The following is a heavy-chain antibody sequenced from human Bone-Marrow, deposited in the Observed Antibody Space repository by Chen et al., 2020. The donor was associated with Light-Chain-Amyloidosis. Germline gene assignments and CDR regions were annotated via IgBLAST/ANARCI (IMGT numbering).Heavy chain of an antibody. D-gene: IGHD6-19*01. CDR1: GFAFRGHA. CDR3: AKDSRVAGPRDFYYYGLDV. CDR2: ISRVGSTT. V-gene: IGHV3-43D*04. J-gene: IGHJ6*02. Sequence: EVQLLESGVAVVQPGVSLRLSCVASGFAFRGHAMHWVRQVPGKGLVWVALISRVGSTTYDADSVNGRFTISRDDRKNSLYRQMDSLRAEDTALYYCAKDSRVAGPRDFYYYGLDVWGPGTTVTVSS.